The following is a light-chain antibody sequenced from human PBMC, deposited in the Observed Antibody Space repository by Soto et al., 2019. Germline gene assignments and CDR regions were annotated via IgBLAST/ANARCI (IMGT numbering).Light chain of an antibody. CDR2: GAS. CDR3: QQYNSYLYT. J-gene: IGKJ2*01. Sequence: EIVLTQSPGTLSWSLGERATLSCRASQSVSQYLAWYQQKPGQAPRLLIYGASSRANGIPDRFSGRGSGTDFTLTINGLEPDDFATYYCQQYNSYLYTFGQGTKLEIK. V-gene: IGKV3-20*01. CDR1: QSVSQY.